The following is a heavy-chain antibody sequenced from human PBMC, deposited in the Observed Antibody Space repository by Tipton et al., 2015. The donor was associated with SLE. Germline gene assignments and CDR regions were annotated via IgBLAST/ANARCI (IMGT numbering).Heavy chain of an antibody. Sequence: TLSLTCTVSNASINTADYYWSWIRQHPGKGLEWIGYIHYSGTTHDNPSLKSRVTMSVDMSKNQFSLRLTSVTAADTAVYYCARTLGAIAHTVYDAFDIWGQGKMVTVSS. J-gene: IGHJ3*02. CDR1: NASINTADYY. CDR3: ARTLGAIAHTVYDAFDI. CDR2: IHYSGTT. D-gene: IGHD1-26*01. V-gene: IGHV4-61*08.